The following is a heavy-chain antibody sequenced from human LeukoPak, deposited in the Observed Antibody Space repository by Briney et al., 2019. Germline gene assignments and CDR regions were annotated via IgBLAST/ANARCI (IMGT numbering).Heavy chain of an antibody. V-gene: IGHV3-23*01. CDR1: GFTFSSYA. D-gene: IGHD3-10*01. Sequence: GGSLRLSCGASGFTFSSYAMSWVRQAPGKGLEWVSAISGSGGSTYYADSVKGRFTISRDNSKNTLYLQMNSLRAEDTAVYYCAKGYYYGSGADAFDIWGQGTMVTVSS. CDR2: ISGSGGST. J-gene: IGHJ3*02. CDR3: AKGYYYGSGADAFDI.